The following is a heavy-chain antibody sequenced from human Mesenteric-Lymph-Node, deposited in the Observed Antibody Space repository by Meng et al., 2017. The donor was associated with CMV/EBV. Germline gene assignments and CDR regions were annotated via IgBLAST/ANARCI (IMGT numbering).Heavy chain of an antibody. V-gene: IGHV3-23*01. D-gene: IGHD3-10*01. CDR1: GFTFSSYA. Sequence: GESLKISCAASGFTFSSYAMTWVRQAPGKGLEWVSSFSGSGSTTYYADSVKGRFTISRDDSTSTLYLQMKSLRVEDTAIYYCAKDFSVDPRLGYGMNVWGQGTSVTVSS. CDR3: AKDFSVDPRLGYGMNV. J-gene: IGHJ6*02. CDR2: FSGSGSTT.